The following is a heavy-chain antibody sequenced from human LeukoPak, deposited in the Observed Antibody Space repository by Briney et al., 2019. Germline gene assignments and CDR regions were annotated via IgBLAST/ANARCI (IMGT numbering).Heavy chain of an antibody. V-gene: IGHV3-74*01. CDR1: GFTFSSYW. CDR3: ARDRPSYAFDI. Sequence: GGSLRLSCAASGFTFSSYWMHWVRQAPGKGLVWVSRINSDGSSTSNADSVKGRFIITRDNAKNTLYLQMNSLRAEDTAVYYCARDRPSYAFDIWGQGTMVTVSS. J-gene: IGHJ3*02. CDR2: INSDGSST.